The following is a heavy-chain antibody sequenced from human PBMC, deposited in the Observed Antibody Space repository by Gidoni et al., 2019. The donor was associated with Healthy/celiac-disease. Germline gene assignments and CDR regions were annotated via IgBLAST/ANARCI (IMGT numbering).Heavy chain of an antibody. J-gene: IGHJ4*02. V-gene: IGHV3-23*01. CDR3: AKDLATTVTTARYY. CDR2: ISGSGGST. Sequence: EVQLLESGGGLVQPGGSLSLSCAASGFTFSSYAMSWLRQAPGKGLEWVSAISGSGGSTYYADSVKGRFTISRDNSKNTLYLQMNSLRAEDTAVYYCAKDLATTVTTARYYWGQGTLVTVSS. D-gene: IGHD4-17*01. CDR1: GFTFSSYA.